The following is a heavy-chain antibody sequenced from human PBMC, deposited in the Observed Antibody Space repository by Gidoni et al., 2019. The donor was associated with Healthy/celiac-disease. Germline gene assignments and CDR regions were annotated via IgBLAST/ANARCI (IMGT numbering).Heavy chain of an antibody. J-gene: IGHJ3*02. V-gene: IGHV3-48*02. CDR1: GFTFSSYS. CDR3: AKRRMGAMAWAFDI. D-gene: IGHD1-26*01. Sequence: EVQLVESGGGLVQPGGSLRLSCAASGFTFSSYSMNWVRQAPGKGLEWVSYISSSSSTIYYADSVKGRFTISRDNAKNSLYLQMNSLRDEDTAVYYCAKRRMGAMAWAFDIWGQGTMVTVSS. CDR2: ISSSSSTI.